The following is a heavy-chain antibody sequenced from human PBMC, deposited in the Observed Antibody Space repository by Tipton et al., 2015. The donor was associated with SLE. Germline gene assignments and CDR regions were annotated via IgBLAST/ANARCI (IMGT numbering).Heavy chain of an antibody. CDR1: GGSFSGYY. CDR2: INHSGST. J-gene: IGHJ4*02. Sequence: TLSLTCAVYGGSFSGYYWSWIRQPPGKGLEWIGEINHSGSTNYNPSLKSRVTISVDTSKNQFSLKLSSVTAADTAVYYCARGPGSSGPFAFDYWGQGTLVTVSS. V-gene: IGHV4-34*01. D-gene: IGHD6-6*01. CDR3: ARGPGSSGPFAFDY.